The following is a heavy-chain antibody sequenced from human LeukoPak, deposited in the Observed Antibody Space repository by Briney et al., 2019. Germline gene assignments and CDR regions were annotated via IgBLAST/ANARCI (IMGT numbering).Heavy chain of an antibody. CDR3: AKAASSSWPSYYYGMDV. CDR1: GFTFSSYW. J-gene: IGHJ6*02. D-gene: IGHD6-13*01. Sequence: GGSLRLSCVASGFTFSSYWMSWVRQAPGKGLEWVSVVTGSGGNTYYADPVKGRFTISKDNSKNTVYLQMSSLRVDDTAVYYCAKAASSSWPSYYYGMDVWGQGTTVTVSS. CDR2: VTGSGGNT. V-gene: IGHV3-23*01.